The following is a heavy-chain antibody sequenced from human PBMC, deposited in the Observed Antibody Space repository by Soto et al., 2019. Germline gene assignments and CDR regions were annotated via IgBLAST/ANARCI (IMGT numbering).Heavy chain of an antibody. V-gene: IGHV3-11*01. CDR1: GFTFSDYY. J-gene: IGHJ6*02. CDR3: ARDLGGGQYYYYGMDV. D-gene: IGHD1-26*01. Sequence: GGSLRLSCAASGFTFSDYYMSWIRQAPGKGLEWVSYISSSGSTIYYADSVKGRFTISRDNAKNSLYLQMNSLRAEDTAVYYCARDLGGGQYYYYGMDVWGQGTTVTVSS. CDR2: ISSSGSTI.